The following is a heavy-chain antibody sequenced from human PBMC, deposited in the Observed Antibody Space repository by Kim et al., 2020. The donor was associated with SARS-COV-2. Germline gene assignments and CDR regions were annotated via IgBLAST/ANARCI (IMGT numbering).Heavy chain of an antibody. D-gene: IGHD2-21*01. CDR1: GFTFSDVW. J-gene: IGHJ3*01. Sequence: GGSLRLSCAASGFTFSDVWMSWVRQAPGKGLAWVGRIKSKIDGGTTDYAAPVKGRFTISRDDSKNTMYLQMSSLNAEDTAFYYCATTMRCADSDCDAFDLWGQGTMVTVSS. CDR2: IKSKIDGGTT. V-gene: IGHV3-15*01. CDR3: ATTMRCADSDCDAFDL.